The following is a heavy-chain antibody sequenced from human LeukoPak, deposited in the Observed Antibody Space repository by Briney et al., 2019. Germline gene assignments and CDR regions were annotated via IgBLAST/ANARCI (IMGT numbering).Heavy chain of an antibody. D-gene: IGHD4-17*01. Sequence: PGGSLRLSCAASGFTVSSNYMSWVRQAPGKGLEWVSVIYSGGSTYYADSMKGRFTISRDNSKNTLYLQMNSLRAEDTAVYYCARARVTVTTFSAYFDYWGQGTLVTVSS. J-gene: IGHJ4*02. CDR1: GFTVSSNY. CDR3: ARARVTVTTFSAYFDY. V-gene: IGHV3-53*01. CDR2: IYSGGST.